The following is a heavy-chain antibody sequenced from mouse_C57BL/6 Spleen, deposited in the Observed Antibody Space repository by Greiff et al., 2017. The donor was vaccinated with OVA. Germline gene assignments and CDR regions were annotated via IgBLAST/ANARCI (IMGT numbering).Heavy chain of an antibody. V-gene: IGHV5-17*01. CDR2: ISSGSSTI. J-gene: IGHJ1*03. Sequence: EVKLQESGGGLVKPGGSLKLSCAASGFTFSDYGMHWVRQAPETGLEWVAYISSGSSTIYYADTVKGRFTISRDNATNTLCLQMTSQRSENRAMDYGAREEDGYCRGYFDVWGTGTTVTVSS. CDR1: GFTFSDYG. CDR3: AREEDGYCRGYFDV. D-gene: IGHD2-3*01.